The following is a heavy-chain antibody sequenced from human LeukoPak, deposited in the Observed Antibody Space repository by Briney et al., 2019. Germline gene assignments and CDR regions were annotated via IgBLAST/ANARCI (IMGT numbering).Heavy chain of an antibody. CDR1: GFTFIKYS. D-gene: IGHD3-22*01. V-gene: IGHV3-23*01. J-gene: IGHJ4*02. CDR2: ITASGAST. CDR3: AKRSAESSGYFEH. Sequence: GGSLRLSCAGSGFTFIKYSMTWVRHTLGKGLGWVSAITASGASTDYTNSVKGRFTISTDNSKNTLYLQLNSLRAEDTAVYYCAKRSAESSGYFEHWGQGALVTVSS.